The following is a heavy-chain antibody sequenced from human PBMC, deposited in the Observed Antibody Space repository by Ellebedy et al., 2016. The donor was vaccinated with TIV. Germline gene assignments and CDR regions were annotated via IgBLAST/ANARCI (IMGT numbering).Heavy chain of an antibody. CDR1: GFTVSSNY. J-gene: IGHJ4*02. CDR2: IKSKTDGGTT. CDR3: TTDPKEGSQQYF. Sequence: GESLKISXAASGFTVSSNYMSWVRQAPGKGLEWVGRIKSKTDGGTTDYAAPVKGRFTISRDDSKNTLYLQMNSLKTEDTAVYYCTTDPKEGSQQYFWGQGTLVTVSS. V-gene: IGHV3-15*01. D-gene: IGHD2/OR15-2a*01.